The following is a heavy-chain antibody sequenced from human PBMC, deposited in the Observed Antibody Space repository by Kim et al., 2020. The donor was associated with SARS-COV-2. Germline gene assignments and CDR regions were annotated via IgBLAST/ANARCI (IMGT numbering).Heavy chain of an antibody. V-gene: IGHV1-3*01. J-gene: IGHJ4*02. CDR2: NT. Sequence: NTKSSSKFQARGSITRDTSATTAYLELSGLRSEDTAVYYCAREAVAGSFDHWGQGTLVTVSS. CDR3: AREAVAGSFDH. D-gene: IGHD6-19*01.